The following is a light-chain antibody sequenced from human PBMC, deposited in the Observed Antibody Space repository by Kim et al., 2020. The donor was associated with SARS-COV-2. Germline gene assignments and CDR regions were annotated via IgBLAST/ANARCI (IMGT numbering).Light chain of an antibody. CDR2: GAS. Sequence: PGERATLSCRTSQGISSSYLSWYQQKPAQAPRLLVYGASNRATGVPDRFSGSGSGTDFTLTISRLEPDDFAVYYCQQYGNSPRVTFGGGTKVDIK. J-gene: IGKJ4*01. CDR1: QGISSSY. CDR3: QQYGNSPRVT. V-gene: IGKV3-20*01.